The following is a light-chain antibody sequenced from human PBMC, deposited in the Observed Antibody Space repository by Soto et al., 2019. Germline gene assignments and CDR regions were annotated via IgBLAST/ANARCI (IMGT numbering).Light chain of an antibody. J-gene: IGLJ2*01. Sequence: QSVLTQPPSVSGAPGQRVTISCNGSSFNIGAGDYVDWYQQLPGTAPKLLIYGDNNRPSGVPDRFSGSRSGTSASPAMTGLRAEDEAAYYCQSSDSTLSGWGIFGGGTKLTVL. CDR1: SFNIGAGDY. CDR2: GDN. V-gene: IGLV1-40*01. CDR3: QSSDSTLSGWGI.